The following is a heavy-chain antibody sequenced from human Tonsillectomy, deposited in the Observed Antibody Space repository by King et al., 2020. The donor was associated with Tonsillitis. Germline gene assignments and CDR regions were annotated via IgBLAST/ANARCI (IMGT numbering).Heavy chain of an antibody. CDR1: GFPFSSYG. D-gene: IGHD6-19*01. V-gene: IGHV3-33*05. CDR2: VSFDGSRQ. CDR3: AREALYSSALGIEY. J-gene: IGHJ4*02. Sequence: VQLVESGGGVVQPGRSLRLSCAASGFPFSSYGMHWVRQAPGKGLEWVAVVSFDGSRQHYADSVKGRFTISRDNSKNTLYLQMNSLRAEDTAVYYCAREALYSSALGIEYWGQGTLVTVSS.